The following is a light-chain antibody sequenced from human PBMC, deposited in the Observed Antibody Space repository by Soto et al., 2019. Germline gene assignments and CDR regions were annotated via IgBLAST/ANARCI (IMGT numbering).Light chain of an antibody. CDR2: AAS. Sequence: DIQMTQSPPSLSASVGDRVTITCRASQDIRNFVAWYQQKPGKAPKVLIYAASTLQSGVPSRFSGSGSGTDFTLTINSLQPEDVATYSCQKYSSVPVFGPGTKVEIK. J-gene: IGKJ3*01. CDR3: QKYSSVPV. V-gene: IGKV1-27*01. CDR1: QDIRNF.